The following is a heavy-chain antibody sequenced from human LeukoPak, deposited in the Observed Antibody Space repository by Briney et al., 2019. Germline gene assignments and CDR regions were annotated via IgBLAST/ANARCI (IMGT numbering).Heavy chain of an antibody. CDR3: AKGSLIAPPGTRYFDY. J-gene: IGHJ4*02. Sequence: GGSLRLSCAASGFTFSTYAVNWVRQAPGKGLEWVSAISSSGGTTYYADSVKGRFIISRDNSKTTLYLQLNSLRVEDTAMYFCAKGSLIAPPGTRYFDYWGQGALVSVSS. CDR2: ISSSGGTT. V-gene: IGHV3-23*01. D-gene: IGHD6-13*01. CDR1: GFTFSTYA.